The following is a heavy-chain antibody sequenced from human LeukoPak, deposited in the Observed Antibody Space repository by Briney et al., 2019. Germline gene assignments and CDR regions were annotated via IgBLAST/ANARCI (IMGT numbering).Heavy chain of an antibody. CDR3: ASGQYGSGSYYTP. CDR1: GGSFSGYY. J-gene: IGHJ4*02. D-gene: IGHD3-10*01. V-gene: IGHV4-34*01. CDR2: INHSGST. Sequence: PSETLSLTCAVYGGSFSGYYWSWIRQPPGKGLEWIGEINHSGSTNYNPSPKSRVTISVDTSKNQFSLKLSSVTAADTAVYYCASGQYGSGSYYTPWGQGTLVTVSS.